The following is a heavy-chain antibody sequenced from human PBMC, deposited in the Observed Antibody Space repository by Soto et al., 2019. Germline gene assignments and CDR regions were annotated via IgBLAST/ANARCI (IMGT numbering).Heavy chain of an antibody. CDR2: VTVTGETT. Sequence: GLEWVSTVTVTGETTDYADSVRGRFTISRDNSRSTLFLQMNSLRAEDTAVYYCACSCCDYPAIYPFYY. V-gene: IGHV3-23*01. J-gene: IGHJ6*01. CDR3: ACSCCDYPAIYPFYY. D-gene: IGHD4-17*01.